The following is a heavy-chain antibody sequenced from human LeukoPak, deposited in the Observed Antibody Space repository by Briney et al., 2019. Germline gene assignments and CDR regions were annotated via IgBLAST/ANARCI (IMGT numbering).Heavy chain of an antibody. J-gene: IGHJ4*02. CDR3: ARVLVPAGGGVVDY. CDR2: INSNSGGT. CDR1: GYTFADYY. Sequence: ASVKVSCKASGYTFADYYMHWVRQAPGQGLEWMGWINSNSGGTNYAQKFQGRVTMTRDTSISTAYMELSSLRSDDTAVYYCARVLVPAGGGVVDYWGQGTLVTVSS. D-gene: IGHD3-16*01. V-gene: IGHV1-2*02.